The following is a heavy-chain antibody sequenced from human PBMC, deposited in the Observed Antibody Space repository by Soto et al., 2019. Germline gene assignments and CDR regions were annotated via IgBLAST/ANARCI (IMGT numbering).Heavy chain of an antibody. V-gene: IGHV1-46*01. D-gene: IGHD2-2*01. CDR3: ARDSSPIAHGMDV. J-gene: IGHJ6*02. Sequence: QVQLVQSGAEVKKPGASVKVSCKASGYTFTKYYVHWVRQAPGQGLEWMGIINPSAGSTTYAEKCEVRVTMTSDTSRSTVYMELSSLRSADTAVYYCARDSSPIAHGMDVWGQGTTVTVSS. CDR2: INPSAGST. CDR1: GYTFTKYY.